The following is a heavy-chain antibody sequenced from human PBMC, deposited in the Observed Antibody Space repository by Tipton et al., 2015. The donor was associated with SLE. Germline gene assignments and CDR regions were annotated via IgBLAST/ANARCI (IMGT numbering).Heavy chain of an antibody. Sequence: QLVQSGAEVKKAGESLQISCKGPEYSLTNYWIGWVRQLPGKGLEWMGVFYPDDSDTRYSPSFQGHVTISADTSTDTAYLQWSSLKASDSSMYYCARRPSGYFPFETWGQGTLVTVSS. CDR1: EYSLTNYW. D-gene: IGHD5-18*01. V-gene: IGHV5-51*03. CDR2: FYPDDSDT. J-gene: IGHJ5*02. CDR3: ARRPSGYFPFET.